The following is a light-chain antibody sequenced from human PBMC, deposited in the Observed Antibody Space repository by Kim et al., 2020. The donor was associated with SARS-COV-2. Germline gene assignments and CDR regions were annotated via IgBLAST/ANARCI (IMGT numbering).Light chain of an antibody. CDR3: LQSYNWPWT. V-gene: IGKV3-15*01. CDR1: QSVSIN. Sequence: EIVMTQSPATLSVSPGQRATLSCRASQSVSINLAWYQQRPGQAPRLLIHGASIRATGIPVRFSGGGSGTEFTLTISSLQSEDFAVYFCLQSYNWPWTFGQGTKVDIK. J-gene: IGKJ1*01. CDR2: GAS.